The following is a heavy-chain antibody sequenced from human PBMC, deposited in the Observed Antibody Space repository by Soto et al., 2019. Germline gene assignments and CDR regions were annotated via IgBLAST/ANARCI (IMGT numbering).Heavy chain of an antibody. D-gene: IGHD6-13*01. J-gene: IGHJ5*02. V-gene: IGHV3-30*18. CDR2: ISYEGSNK. CDR3: AKGGGMYSSSWAGWFDP. Sequence: QMQLVESGGGVVQPGRSLRLSCAASGFTFSSYGMHCVRQAPGKGLEWVAVISYEGSNKYYADSVKGRFTISRDNSKITLYLQMNSLRAEDTAGYYCAKGGGMYSSSWAGWFDPWGQGTLVTVSS. CDR1: GFTFSSYG.